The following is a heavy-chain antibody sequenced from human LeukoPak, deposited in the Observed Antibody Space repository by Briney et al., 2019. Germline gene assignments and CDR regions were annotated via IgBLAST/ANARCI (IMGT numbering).Heavy chain of an antibody. CDR1: GGSMSNYY. V-gene: IGHV4-59*06. Sequence: SETLSLTCTVSGGSMSNYYWSWIRQPPGKGLEWIGYIYYSGSTYYNPSLKSRVTISVDTSKNQFSLKLSSVTAADTAVYYCARGPPMAWDYWGQGTLVTVSS. J-gene: IGHJ4*02. CDR3: ARGPPMAWDY. CDR2: IYYSGST. D-gene: IGHD3-10*01.